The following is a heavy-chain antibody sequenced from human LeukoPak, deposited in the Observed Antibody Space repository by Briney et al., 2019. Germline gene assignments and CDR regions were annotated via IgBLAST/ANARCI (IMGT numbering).Heavy chain of an antibody. V-gene: IGHV4-30-4*01. CDR2: IYYSGST. D-gene: IGHD3-22*01. Sequence: PSETLSLTCTVSGGSISSGDYYWSWIRQPPGKGLEWIGYIYYSGSTYYNPSLKSRVTIPVDTSKNQFSLKLSSVTAADTAVYYCARVLLKGDSSGYDNWFDPWGQGTLVTVSS. J-gene: IGHJ5*02. CDR3: ARVLLKGDSSGYDNWFDP. CDR1: GGSISSGDYY.